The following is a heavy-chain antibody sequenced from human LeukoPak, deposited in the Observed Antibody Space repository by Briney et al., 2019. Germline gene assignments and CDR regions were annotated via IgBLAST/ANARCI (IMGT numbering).Heavy chain of an antibody. D-gene: IGHD4/OR15-4a*01. CDR2: ISGSGGTT. V-gene: IGHV3-23*01. Sequence: PGKSLRLSCAASGFTFSTYGMNWVRQAPGKGLESVSGISGSGGTTSYADSVKGRFTISRDNSKNTLFLQMNSLRAEDTAVYYCAKALYGGHDYWGQGTLVTVSS. J-gene: IGHJ4*02. CDR1: GFTFSTYG. CDR3: AKALYGGHDY.